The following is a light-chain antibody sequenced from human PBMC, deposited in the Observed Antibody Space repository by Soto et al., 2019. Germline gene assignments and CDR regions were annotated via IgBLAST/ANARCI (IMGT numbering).Light chain of an antibody. Sequence: QSVLTQPASVSGSPGQSITISCTGTSSDVGAYNYVSWYQQHPGKAPKLMIYEVSNRPSGVSNRFSGSKSGNTASLTISGLKAEDEADYHCSAYTSSRTPVFGTGTKVT. V-gene: IGLV2-14*01. CDR2: EVS. CDR3: SAYTSSRTPV. CDR1: SSDVGAYNY. J-gene: IGLJ1*01.